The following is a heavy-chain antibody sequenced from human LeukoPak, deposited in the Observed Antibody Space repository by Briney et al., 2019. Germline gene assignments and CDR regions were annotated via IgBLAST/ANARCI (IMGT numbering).Heavy chain of an antibody. D-gene: IGHD2-21*01. CDR3: TTVKFAYYYYFMDV. CDR1: GFTFSNAW. Sequence: KPGGSLRLSCAASGFTFSNAWMSWVRQAPGKGLEWVGRIKSKTDGGTTDYAAPVKGRFTISRDDSKNTLYLQMNSLKTEDTAVYYCTTVKFAYYYYFMDVWGKGTTVTVSS. J-gene: IGHJ6*03. CDR2: IKSKTDGGTT. V-gene: IGHV3-15*01.